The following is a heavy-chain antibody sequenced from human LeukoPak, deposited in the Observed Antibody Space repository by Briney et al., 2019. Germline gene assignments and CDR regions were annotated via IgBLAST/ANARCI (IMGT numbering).Heavy chain of an antibody. J-gene: IGHJ4*02. CDR1: GASISSGDYY. V-gene: IGHV4-30-4*01. D-gene: IGHD7-27*01. CDR3: ARESSLRGNWGSSPFDY. CDR2: IYYSGST. Sequence: PSETLSLTCTVSGASISSGDYYWRWIRQPPGKGLEWIGFIYYSGSTYYNPSLKSRVTISVDTSKNQFSLKLSSVTAADTAVYYCARESSLRGNWGSSPFDYWGQGTLVTVSS.